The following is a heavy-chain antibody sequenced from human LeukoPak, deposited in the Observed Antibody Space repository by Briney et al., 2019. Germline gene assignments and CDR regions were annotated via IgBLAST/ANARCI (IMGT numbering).Heavy chain of an antibody. CDR2: MNPNSGNT. D-gene: IGHD6-6*01. J-gene: IGHJ5*02. V-gene: IGHV1-8*01. CDR1: GYTFTSYD. Sequence: ASVKVSCKASGYTFTSYDINWMRQATGQGLEWMGWMNPNSGNTGYAQKFQGRVTMPRTTSISTAYMELSSLRSEDTAVYYCARGPTYSSSSGPTRRRVWFDPWGQGTLVTVSS. CDR3: ARGPTYSSSSGPTRRRVWFDP.